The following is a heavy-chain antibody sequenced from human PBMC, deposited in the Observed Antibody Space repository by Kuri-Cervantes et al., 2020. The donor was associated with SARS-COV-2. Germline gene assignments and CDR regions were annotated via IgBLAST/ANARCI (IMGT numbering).Heavy chain of an antibody. CDR3: AREESGLRFLEWRGQCLFDP. J-gene: IGHJ5*02. V-gene: IGHV4-39*01. Sequence: SETLSLTCTVSGGSISSSSYYWGWFRQPPGKGLEWIGSIYYSGSTYYNPSLKSRVIISVDTSKNQFSLKLSSVTAADTAVYYCAREESGLRFLEWRGQCLFDPWGQGTLVTVAS. CDR1: GGSISSSSYY. CDR2: IYYSGST. D-gene: IGHD3-3*01.